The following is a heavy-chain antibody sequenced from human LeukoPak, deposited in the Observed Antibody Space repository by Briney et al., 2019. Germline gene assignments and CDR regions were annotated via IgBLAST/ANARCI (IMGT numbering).Heavy chain of an antibody. D-gene: IGHD3-22*01. CDR3: ARGIVDYYDSSGYYRNPPSYFDY. Sequence: SETLSLTCAVYGGSFSGYYWSWIRQHPGKGLEWIGYIYYSGSTYYNPSPKSRVTISVDTSKNQFSLKLSSVTAADTAVYYCARGIVDYYDSSGYYRNPPSYFDYWGQGTLVTVSS. CDR1: GGSFSGYY. J-gene: IGHJ4*02. CDR2: IYYSGST. V-gene: IGHV4-31*11.